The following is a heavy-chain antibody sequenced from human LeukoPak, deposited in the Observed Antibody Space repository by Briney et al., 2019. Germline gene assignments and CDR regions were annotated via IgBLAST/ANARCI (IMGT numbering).Heavy chain of an antibody. Sequence: GGSLRLSCTASGFTFSTYSMSWVRQAPGKGLEWVSSISSSSNYIYYADSVKGRFTIPRDNSKNTLYLQMNSLRAEDTAVYYCARDHYDSSGSDVDYWGQGTLVTVSS. D-gene: IGHD3-22*01. V-gene: IGHV3-21*01. CDR3: ARDHYDSSGSDVDY. J-gene: IGHJ4*02. CDR1: GFTFSTYS. CDR2: ISSSSNYI.